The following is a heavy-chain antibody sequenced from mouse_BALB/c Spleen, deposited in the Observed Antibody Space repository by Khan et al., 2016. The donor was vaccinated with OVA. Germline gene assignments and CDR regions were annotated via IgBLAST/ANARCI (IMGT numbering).Heavy chain of an antibody. Sequence: EVELVESGGDLVKPGGSLKLSCAASGFTFSTYGMSWVRQAPDKRLEWVATVSTGGSYTYYPDSVKGRFSIPSDNAKNTLYMQMSGLKSEDTAMVYCTRLAYYYDSEGFAYWGQGTLVTVSA. V-gene: IGHV5-6*01. CDR2: VSTGGSYT. CDR3: TRLAYYYDSEGFAY. D-gene: IGHD1-1*01. J-gene: IGHJ3*01. CDR1: GFTFSTYG.